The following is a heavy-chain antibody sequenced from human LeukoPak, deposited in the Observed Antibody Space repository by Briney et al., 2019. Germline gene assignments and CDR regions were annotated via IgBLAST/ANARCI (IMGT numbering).Heavy chain of an antibody. Sequence: SETLSLTCTVSGGTLSSYYCSWIRQPPGKGLEWIGDIYYSWSTKYNPPLNRGVTISVDTTKNQLHLKLSTVTAADTAVYYWARVSDNCSSTSCYTGLLDYWGQGTLVTVSS. CDR2: IYYSWST. D-gene: IGHD2-2*02. V-gene: IGHV4-59*01. J-gene: IGHJ4*02. CDR3: ARVSDNCSSTSCYTGLLDY. CDR1: GGTLSSYY.